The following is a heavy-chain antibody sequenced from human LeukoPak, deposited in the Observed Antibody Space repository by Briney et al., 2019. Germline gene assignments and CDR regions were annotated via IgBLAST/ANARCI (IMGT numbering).Heavy chain of an antibody. CDR1: AFTFSSYG. Sequence: GGSLRLTCEASAFTFSSYGITWVRQAPGKGLEWVSGISGSSGNIYYADSVKGRFTISRDSSKNTLYLQMNSLRVEDTAVYYCTTELDVRPNHYWGQGTLVTVSS. V-gene: IGHV3-23*01. CDR2: ISGSSGNI. D-gene: IGHD1-14*01. J-gene: IGHJ4*02. CDR3: TTELDVRPNHY.